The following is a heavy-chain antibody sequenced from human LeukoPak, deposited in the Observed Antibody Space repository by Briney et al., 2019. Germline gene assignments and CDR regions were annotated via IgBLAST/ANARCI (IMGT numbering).Heavy chain of an antibody. CDR2: INHSGST. D-gene: IGHD2-2*02. V-gene: IGHV4-34*01. J-gene: IGHJ6*03. CDR1: GGSFSGYY. Sequence: SETLSLTCAVSGGSFSGYYWSWVRQPPGKGLEWIGEINHSGSTNYNPSLKSRVTISVDTSKNQFSLKLSSVTAADTAVYYCARGEYCSSTSCYNHYYYYYYMDVWGKGTTVTVSS. CDR3: ARGEYCSSTSCYNHYYYYYYMDV.